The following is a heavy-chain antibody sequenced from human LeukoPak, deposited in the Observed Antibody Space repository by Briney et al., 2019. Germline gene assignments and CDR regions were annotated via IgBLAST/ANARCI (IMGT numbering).Heavy chain of an antibody. V-gene: IGHV1-69*08. CDR2: IIPNFGTS. CDR1: GVTFSNST. J-gene: IGHJ6*03. Sequence: SVKVSCKASGVTFSNSTLNWVRQAPGQGLEWMGRIIPNFGTSNYAPKFRDRVSITADTSTSTAYLEISSLTSDDTALYYCARGSYFDVLSGFYYSHMDVWGEGTTVTVS. D-gene: IGHD3-3*01. CDR3: ARGSYFDVLSGFYYSHMDV.